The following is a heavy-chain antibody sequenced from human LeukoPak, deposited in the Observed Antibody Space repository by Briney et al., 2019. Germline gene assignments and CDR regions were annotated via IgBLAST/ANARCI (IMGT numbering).Heavy chain of an antibody. CDR1: GFTFSSYW. D-gene: IGHD2-15*01. CDR2: LKQDGSEK. J-gene: IGHJ4*02. Sequence: GGSLRLSCAASGFTFSSYWMSWVRQAPGKGREWVANLKQDGSEKYYVDSVKGRFTISRDNAKNSLYLQMNSLRAEDTAVYYCARDEIVVVVAATHFDYWGQGTLVTVSS. CDR3: ARDEIVVVVAATHFDY. V-gene: IGHV3-7*01.